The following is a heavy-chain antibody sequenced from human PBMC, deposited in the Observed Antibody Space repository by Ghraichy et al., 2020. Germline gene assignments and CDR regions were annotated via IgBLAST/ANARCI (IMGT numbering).Heavy chain of an antibody. D-gene: IGHD3-9*01. CDR1: GFAGSRFTFNDAW. Sequence: GGSLRLSCAGSGFAGSRFTFNDAWVAWVRQAPGKGLEWVGRLKSKSDGGTTDYAAPVKGRFAISRDDSKNTVFLQMNRLKTEDTAVYYCTTVSRLYYDTLAGLFRTKYSYGLGVWGQGTMITVS. V-gene: IGHV3-15*01. J-gene: IGHJ6*02. CDR2: LKSKSDGGTT. CDR3: TTVSRLYYDTLAGLFRTKYSYGLGV.